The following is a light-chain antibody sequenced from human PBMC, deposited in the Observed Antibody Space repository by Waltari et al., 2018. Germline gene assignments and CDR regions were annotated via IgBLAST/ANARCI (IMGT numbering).Light chain of an antibody. J-gene: IGLJ2*01. CDR1: NLGSKY. V-gene: IGLV3-1*01. CDR2: QDN. Sequence: SYEVTQPPSVSVSPGQTATISCSGDNLGSKYVCWFQHKPGQAPVLIIYQDNKRPSGIPGRFSASNSGNTATLTISGAQAVDEADYYCQSWDSDLTFGGGTKLTVL. CDR3: QSWDSDLT.